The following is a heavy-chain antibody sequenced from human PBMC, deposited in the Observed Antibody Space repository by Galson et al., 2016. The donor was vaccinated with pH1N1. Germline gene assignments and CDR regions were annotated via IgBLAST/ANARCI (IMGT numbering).Heavy chain of an antibody. J-gene: IGHJ4*02. D-gene: IGHD3-10*01. CDR3: ARWRSTLGVTGFDL. Sequence: SVKVSCKASGYTFTKYYMHWVRQAPGQGLEWMGIINPSGGNTVYAEKFQGRVTLTSDTSTSIAYMDLSNPRSDDTAVYYCARWRSTLGVTGFDLWGQGTLVTVSS. V-gene: IGHV1-46*03. CDR2: INPSGGNT. CDR1: GYTFTKYY.